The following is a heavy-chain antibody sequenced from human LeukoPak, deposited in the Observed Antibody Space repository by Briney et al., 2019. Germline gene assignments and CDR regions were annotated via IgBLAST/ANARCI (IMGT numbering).Heavy chain of an antibody. CDR1: GFTFSNYA. D-gene: IGHD3-22*01. J-gene: IGHJ3*02. CDR3: ARANYYDSSGPPLGAFDI. Sequence: GGSLRLSCAASGFTFSNYAMSWLRQAPGKGLEWVAVISYDGSNKYYADSVKGRFTISRDNSKNTLYLQMNSLRAEDTAVYYCARANYYDSSGPPLGAFDIWGQGTMVTVSS. V-gene: IGHV3-30-3*01. CDR2: ISYDGSNK.